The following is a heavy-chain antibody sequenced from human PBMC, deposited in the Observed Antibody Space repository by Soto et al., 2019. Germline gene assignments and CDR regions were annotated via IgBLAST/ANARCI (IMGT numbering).Heavy chain of an antibody. Sequence: WEYLDLSCHGSGFPISVYWCGWVGHMPGKGLEWMGIIYPGDSETRYSPSFQGQVTISADKSIKTAYLQWSSLKASDSAMYYCARQDGSGIYYFDYWGHGTQVT. D-gene: IGHD3-10*01. CDR2: IYPGDSET. V-gene: IGHV5-51*01. CDR1: GFPISVYW. J-gene: IGHJ4*01. CDR3: ARQDGSGIYYFDY.